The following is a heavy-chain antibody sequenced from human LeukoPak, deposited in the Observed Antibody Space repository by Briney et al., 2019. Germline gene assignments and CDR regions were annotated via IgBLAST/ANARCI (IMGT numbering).Heavy chain of an antibody. D-gene: IGHD2-15*01. CDR3: ARDVRYCSGGSCLTGDAFDI. Sequence: SVKVSCKASGGTFSSYAISWVRQAPGQGLEWMGRIIPILGIANYPQKFQGRVTITADKSTSTAYMELSSLRSEDTAVYYCARDVRYCSGGSCLTGDAFDIWGQGTMVTVSS. CDR1: GGTFSSYA. CDR2: IIPILGIA. J-gene: IGHJ3*02. V-gene: IGHV1-69*04.